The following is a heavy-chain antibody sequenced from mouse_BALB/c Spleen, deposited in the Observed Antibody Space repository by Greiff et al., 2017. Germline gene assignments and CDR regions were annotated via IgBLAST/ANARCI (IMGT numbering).Heavy chain of an antibody. CDR2: ISSGGSYT. Sequence: EVKLVESGGDLVKPGGSLKLSCAASGFTFSSYGMSWVRQTPDKRLEWVATISSGGSYTYYPDSVKGRFTISRDNAKNTLYLQMSSLKSEDTAMYYCERNGYYAMDYWGQGTSVTVSS. J-gene: IGHJ4*01. V-gene: IGHV5-6*02. CDR3: ERNGYYAMDY. CDR1: GFTFSSYG.